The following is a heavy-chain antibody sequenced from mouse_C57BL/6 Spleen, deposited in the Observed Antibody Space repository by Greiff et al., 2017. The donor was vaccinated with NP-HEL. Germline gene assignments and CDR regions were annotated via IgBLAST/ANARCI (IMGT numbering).Heavy chain of an antibody. CDR2: ISSGSSTI. CDR3: ARHGNLYWYFDV. CDR1: GFTFSDYG. D-gene: IGHD2-1*01. J-gene: IGHJ1*03. V-gene: IGHV5-17*01. Sequence: EVMLVESGGGLVKPGGSLKLSCAASGFTFSDYGMHWVRQAPEKGLEWVAYISSGSSTIYYADTVKGRFTISRDNAKNTLFLQMTSLRSEDTAMYYCARHGNLYWYFDVWGTVTTVTVSS.